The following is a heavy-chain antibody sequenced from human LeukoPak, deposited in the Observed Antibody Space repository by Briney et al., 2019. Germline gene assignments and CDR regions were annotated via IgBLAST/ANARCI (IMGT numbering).Heavy chain of an antibody. V-gene: IGHV3-15*04. CDR2: LGSKAAGGTT. CDR1: EFTLNPPR. CDR3: TAGAY. J-gene: IGHJ4*02. Sequence: GGSLEPPLLGFEFTLNPPRDRRVAQAPGKGLEWVGRLGSKAAGGTTDYAAPVKDGFTISRHESKNTLYLQMKSLKTQATAFYYCTAGAYCGQGTLVTVSS.